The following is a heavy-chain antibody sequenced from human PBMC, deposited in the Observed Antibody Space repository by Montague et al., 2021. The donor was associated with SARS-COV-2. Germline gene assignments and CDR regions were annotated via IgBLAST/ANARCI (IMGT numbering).Heavy chain of an antibody. D-gene: IGHD3-22*01. J-gene: IGHJ3*02. CDR3: ARGSYDHDAFDI. CDR2: IYYNGST. Sequence: SETLSLTCTVSGGSISSYYWSWIRQPPGKGLEWIGYIYYNGSTNYNPSLKSRVTISLDTSKNQFSLKLNSVTAADTAVYYCARGSYDHDAFDIWGQGTMVTVSS. V-gene: IGHV4-59*01. CDR1: GGSISSYY.